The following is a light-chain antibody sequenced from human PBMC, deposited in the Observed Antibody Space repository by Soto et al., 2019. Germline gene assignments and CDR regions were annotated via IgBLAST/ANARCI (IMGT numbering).Light chain of an antibody. CDR3: QVWDRTSDHYV. J-gene: IGLJ1*01. CDR1: NIGSKS. CDR2: YDS. Sequence: SYELTQPPSVSVAPGKTARITCGGNNIGSKSVHWYQQQPGQAPVLVIYYDSDRPSGIPERFSGSNSGNTATLTISRVEAGDEADYYCQVWDRTSDHYVFGTGTKVTVL. V-gene: IGLV3-21*04.